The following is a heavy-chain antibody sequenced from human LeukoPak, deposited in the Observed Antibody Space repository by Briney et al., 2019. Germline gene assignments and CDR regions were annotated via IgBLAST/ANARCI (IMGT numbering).Heavy chain of an antibody. Sequence: SETLSLTCTVSGGSISSSSYYWGWIRQPAGKGLEWIGRIYTSGSTNYNPSLKSRVTISVDTSKNQFSLKLSSVTAADTAVYYCARVAVQQLVPFDYWGQGTLVTVSS. J-gene: IGHJ4*02. V-gene: IGHV4-61*02. CDR1: GGSISSSSYY. CDR3: ARVAVQQLVPFDY. CDR2: IYTSGST. D-gene: IGHD6-13*01.